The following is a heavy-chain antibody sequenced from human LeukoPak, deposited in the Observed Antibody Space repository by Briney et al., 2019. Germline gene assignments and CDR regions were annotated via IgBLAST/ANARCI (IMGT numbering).Heavy chain of an antibody. D-gene: IGHD1-26*01. J-gene: IGHJ4*02. CDR1: GYTFTGYY. V-gene: IGHV1-2*02. Sequence: ASVKVSCKASGYTFTGYYIHWVRQAPGQGLEWMGWINSNSGGTNYAQKFQGRVTMTRDTSISTAYMELSRLRSDDTAVYYCARDHHPSGSYHQFDYWGQGTLVTVSS. CDR2: INSNSGGT. CDR3: ARDHHPSGSYHQFDY.